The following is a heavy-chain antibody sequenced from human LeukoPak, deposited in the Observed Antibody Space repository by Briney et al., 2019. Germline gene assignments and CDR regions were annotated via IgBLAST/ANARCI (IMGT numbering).Heavy chain of an antibody. D-gene: IGHD6-19*01. J-gene: IGHJ4*02. CDR1: GFTFSSYA. Sequence: PGRSLRLSCAASGFTFSSYAMSWVRQAPGKGLEWVSGITGSGGSTYYADSVKGRFTISRDNSKNTLYLQMNSLRAEDTAVYYCANGGSIAVATPLDYWGQGTLVTVSS. V-gene: IGHV3-23*01. CDR3: ANGGSIAVATPLDY. CDR2: ITGSGGST.